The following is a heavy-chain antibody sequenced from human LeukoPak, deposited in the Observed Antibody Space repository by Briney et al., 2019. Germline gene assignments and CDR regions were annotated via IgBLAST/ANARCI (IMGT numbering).Heavy chain of an antibody. D-gene: IGHD5-18*01. CDR2: IYYIRNT. Sequence: SETLSLTCTVSGGSVGSGGYYWSWIRQPPGGGLEWIGDIYYIRNTNYNPSLKSRVTMSLDPSKNQFSLKLSSVTAADTAVYYCARESEYSYGSGYFDLWGRGTLVTVSS. CDR3: ARESEYSYGSGYFDL. J-gene: IGHJ2*01. CDR1: GGSVGSGGYY. V-gene: IGHV4-61*08.